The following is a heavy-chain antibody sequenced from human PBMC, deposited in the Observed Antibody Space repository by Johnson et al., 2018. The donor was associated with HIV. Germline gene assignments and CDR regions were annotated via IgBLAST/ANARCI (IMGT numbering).Heavy chain of an antibody. CDR1: GFTFDNFW. J-gene: IGHJ3*02. CDR2: IKQDGGDK. Sequence: VQLVESGGGLVQPGGSLRLSCAASGFTFDNFWMSWVRQTPGKGLEWVANIKQDGGDKYYVDSVKGRFRIHRATAKNSLYLQMNSLRAEDTAVYYCARGSLYYYDSSNYYSTYAFDIWGQGTMVTVSS. V-gene: IGHV3-7*01. CDR3: ARGSLYYYDSSNYYSTYAFDI. D-gene: IGHD3-22*01.